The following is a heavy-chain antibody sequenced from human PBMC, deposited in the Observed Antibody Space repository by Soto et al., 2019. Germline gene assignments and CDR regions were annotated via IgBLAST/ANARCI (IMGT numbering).Heavy chain of an antibody. CDR2: IYYSGST. D-gene: IGHD3-3*01. V-gene: IGHV4-59*01. CDR3: ARGNPHPYYDFWSGYWYYFDY. J-gene: IGHJ4*02. CDR1: GGSISSYY. Sequence: SETLSLTCTVSGGSISSYYWSWIRQPPGKGLEWIGYIYYSGSTNYNPSLKSRVTISVDTSKNQFSLKLSSVTAADTAVYYCARGNPHPYYDFWSGYWYYFDYWGQGTLVTVS.